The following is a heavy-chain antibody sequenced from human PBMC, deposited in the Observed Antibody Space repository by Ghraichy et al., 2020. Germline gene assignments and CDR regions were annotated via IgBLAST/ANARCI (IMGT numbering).Heavy chain of an antibody. D-gene: IGHD6-6*01. Sequence: SETLSLICTVSGDSISSYYWSWIRQSPGKGLEWIGYISYIGSSKHNPSLESRVAISIDTSKNQFSLRLSSVTAADTAVYYCAGQRQTAARPNDYWGQGTRVTVSS. CDR3: AGQRQTAARPNDY. CDR1: GDSISSYY. J-gene: IGHJ4*02. V-gene: IGHV4-59*08. CDR2: ISYIGSS.